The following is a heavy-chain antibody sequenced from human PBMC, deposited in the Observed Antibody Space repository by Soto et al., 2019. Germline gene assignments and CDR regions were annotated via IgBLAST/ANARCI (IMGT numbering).Heavy chain of an antibody. Sequence: LRLSCAASGFTVSSTYMSWVRQAPGKGLEWVSIIFSSGESFYADSVKGRFTISRDSSDNTVYLQMNSLKAEDTAVYYCARGGIGMVRTFDHWGQGTLVTVSS. CDR3: ARGGIGMVRTFDH. J-gene: IGHJ4*02. V-gene: IGHV3-53*01. D-gene: IGHD3-10*01. CDR2: IFSSGES. CDR1: GFTVSSTY.